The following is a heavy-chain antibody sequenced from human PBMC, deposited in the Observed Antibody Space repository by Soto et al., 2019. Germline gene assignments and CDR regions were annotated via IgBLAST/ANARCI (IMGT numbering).Heavy chain of an antibody. J-gene: IGHJ5*01. CDR2: IGGGGGRT. CDR1: GFSSSSYV. V-gene: IGHV3-23*01. CDR3: AKGWLDF. Sequence: EAQLLDSGGGLVQPGGSLRLSCAASGFSSSSYVMGWVRQTPGKGLAWVSGIGGGGGRTYYADSVQGRFTISRDNSKNTLYFQMNSLRAEDTAVYYCAKGWLDFWGQGTLVTVSS.